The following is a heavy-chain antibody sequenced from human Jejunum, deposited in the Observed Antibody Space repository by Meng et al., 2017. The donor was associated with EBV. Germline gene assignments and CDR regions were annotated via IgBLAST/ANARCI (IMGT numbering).Heavy chain of an antibody. CDR2: MHPGGST. D-gene: IGHD4-11*01. CDR3: AKSNDYSLNS. V-gene: IGHV4-4*02. J-gene: IGHJ4*02. CDR1: GDSTSSSHW. Sequence: QVQLQKPGPGLGKPSGTLSLTCAVSGDSTSSSHWWSWVRQPPGKGLEWIGEMHPGGSTNYNPSLKSRVTISVDNSKNQFSLKLTSVTAADTAVYYCAKSNDYSLNSWGQGTLVTVSS.